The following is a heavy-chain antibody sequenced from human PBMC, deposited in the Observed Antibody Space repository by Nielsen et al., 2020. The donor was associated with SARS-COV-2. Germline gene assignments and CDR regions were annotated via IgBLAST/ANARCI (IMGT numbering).Heavy chain of an antibody. CDR2: ISSSSSTI. CDR3: ARSFRIVGAPVG. CDR1: GFTFNIYA. V-gene: IGHV3-48*02. Sequence: GGSLRLSCAASGFTFNIYAMAWVRRAPGKGLEWVSYISSSSSTIYYADSVKGRFTISRDNAKNSLYLQMNSLRDEDTAVYYCARSFRIVGAPVGWGQGTLVTVSS. D-gene: IGHD1-26*01. J-gene: IGHJ4*02.